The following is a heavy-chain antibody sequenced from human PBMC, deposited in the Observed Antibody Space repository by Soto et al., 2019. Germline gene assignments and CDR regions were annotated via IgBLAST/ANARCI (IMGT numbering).Heavy chain of an antibody. Sequence: ESGGGVVQPGRSLRLSCAASGFTFSSYAMHWVRQAPGKGLEWVAVISYDGSNKYYADSVKGRFTISRDNSKNTLYLQMNSLRAEDTAVYYCASSHNWNYPVDYWGQGTLVTVSS. CDR3: ASSHNWNYPVDY. CDR2: ISYDGSNK. CDR1: GFTFSSYA. J-gene: IGHJ4*02. D-gene: IGHD1-7*01. V-gene: IGHV3-30-3*01.